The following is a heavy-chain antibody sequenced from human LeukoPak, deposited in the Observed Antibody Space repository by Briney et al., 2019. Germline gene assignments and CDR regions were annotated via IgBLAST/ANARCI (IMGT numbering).Heavy chain of an antibody. CDR2: INHSGST. V-gene: IGHV4-34*01. CDR3: ARPYYYGSGSYYAFDY. Sequence: SETLSLTCAVYGGSFSGYYWSWIRQPPGKGLEWIGEINHSGSTNYNPSLKSRVTISVDTSKNQFSLKLSSVTAADTAVYYCARPYYYGSGSYYAFDYWGQGTLVTVSS. J-gene: IGHJ4*02. CDR1: GGSFSGYY. D-gene: IGHD3-10*01.